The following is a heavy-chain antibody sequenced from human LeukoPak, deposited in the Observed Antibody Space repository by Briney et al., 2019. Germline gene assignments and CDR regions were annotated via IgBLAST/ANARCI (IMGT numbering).Heavy chain of an antibody. J-gene: IGHJ3*02. CDR2: IYSSGST. D-gene: IGHD3-10*01. V-gene: IGHV4-39*07. CDR3: ARSDGYGLVGI. CDR1: GGSISSYY. Sequence: SETLSLTCTVSGGSISSYYWGWIRQPPGKTLEWIGSIYSSGSTYYNPSLKSRVIIIIDTPKNHFSLTLSSVTAADTAVYYCARSDGYGLVGIWGQGTMVTVSS.